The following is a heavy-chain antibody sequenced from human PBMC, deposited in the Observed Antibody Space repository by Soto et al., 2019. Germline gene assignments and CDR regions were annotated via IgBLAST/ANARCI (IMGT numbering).Heavy chain of an antibody. V-gene: IGHV3-23*01. CDR1: GITFTAYA. CDR2: ISGSGGST. CDR3: ATIIIPAATNFY. D-gene: IGHD2-2*01. Sequence: EVQLLESGGGLVQPGGSLSLSCAASGITFTAYAMSWVRQAPGKGLEWVSSISGSGGSTYYADSVQGRLTISRDNSKNPLYLQMNSLRAEDTAVYYCATIIIPAATNFYWGQGTLVNVSS. J-gene: IGHJ4*02.